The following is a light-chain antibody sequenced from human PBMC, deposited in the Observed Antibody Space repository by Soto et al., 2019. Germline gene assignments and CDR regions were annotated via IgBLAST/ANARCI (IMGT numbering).Light chain of an antibody. V-gene: IGKV2-30*01. Sequence: DVVMTQSPLSLPVTLGQPASISCRSSQSLVYSDGNAYLNWFHQRPGQSPRRLMYKVSYRDSGVPDRFSGSGSGTDFTLKISRVEAEDVGVYYCTQGTHWPPYTFGQGTKLEIK. CDR3: TQGTHWPPYT. CDR1: QSLVYSDGNAY. CDR2: KVS. J-gene: IGKJ2*01.